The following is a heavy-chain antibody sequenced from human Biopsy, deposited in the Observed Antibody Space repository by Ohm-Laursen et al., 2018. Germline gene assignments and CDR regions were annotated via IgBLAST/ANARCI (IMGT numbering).Heavy chain of an antibody. CDR2: MNPDSGRS. V-gene: IGHV1-8*02. Sequence: GASVKVSCKASGFSFTGYYIHWVRQVPGQGLEWMGWMNPDSGRSNWAAKFQGRLSTTRNTSISTAYMELSSLRSEDTAVYYCARVPSTTRSRDYWGQGTLVTVSS. CDR1: GFSFTGYY. CDR3: ARVPSTTRSRDY. D-gene: IGHD2-2*01. J-gene: IGHJ4*02.